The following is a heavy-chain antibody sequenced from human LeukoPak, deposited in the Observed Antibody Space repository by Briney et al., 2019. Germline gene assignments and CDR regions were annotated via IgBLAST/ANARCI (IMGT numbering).Heavy chain of an antibody. V-gene: IGHV4-59*12. Sequence: PSKTLSLTCTVSGGSISSYFWSWIRQPPGKGLEWIGYIYYSGSTNYNPSLTSRVTISVDTSKNQFSLRLSSVTAADTAVYYCARDLHDAFDIWGQGTVVTVSS. CDR1: GGSISSYF. CDR3: ARDLHDAFDI. CDR2: IYYSGST. J-gene: IGHJ3*02.